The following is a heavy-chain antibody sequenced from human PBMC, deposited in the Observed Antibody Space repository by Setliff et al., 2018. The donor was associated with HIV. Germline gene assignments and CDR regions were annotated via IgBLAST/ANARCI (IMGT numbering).Heavy chain of an antibody. J-gene: IGHJ4*02. Sequence: PSETLSLTCTVSGGSISSYYWSWIRQPPGKGLEWIGYIYYSGSTNYNPSLKSRVTISVDTSKNQFPLKLSSVTAADTAVYYCARGRIAAAGTFDYWGQGTLVTVSS. CDR3: ARGRIAAAGTFDY. CDR1: GGSISSYY. CDR2: IYYSGST. V-gene: IGHV4-59*12. D-gene: IGHD6-13*01.